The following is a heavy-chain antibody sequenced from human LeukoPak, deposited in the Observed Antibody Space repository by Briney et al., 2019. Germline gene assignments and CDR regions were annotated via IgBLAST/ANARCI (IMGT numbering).Heavy chain of an antibody. CDR3: ARVSVLLWFGESQLGDCFDY. D-gene: IGHD3-10*01. J-gene: IGHJ4*02. CDR1: GFTFSSYA. CDR2: ISYDGSNK. Sequence: PGGSLRLSCAASGFTFSSYAMHWVRQAPGKGLEWVAVISYDGSNKYYADSVKGRFTISRDNSKNTLYLQMNSLRAEDTAVYYCARVSVLLWFGESQLGDCFDYWGQGTLVTVSS. V-gene: IGHV3-30-3*01.